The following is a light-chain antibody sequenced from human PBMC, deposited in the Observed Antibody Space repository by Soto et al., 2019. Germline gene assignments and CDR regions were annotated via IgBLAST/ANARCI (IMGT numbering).Light chain of an antibody. Sequence: QSALTQPASVSGSPGQSITISCTGTSSDVGGYNYVSWYQHHPGKVPKIIIYAVSNRPSGVSNRFSGSKSGNTASLTISGLQAEDEADYYCSSYTISNPYVFGTGTKGTVL. V-gene: IGLV2-14*01. CDR2: AVS. CDR3: SSYTISNPYV. CDR1: SSDVGGYNY. J-gene: IGLJ1*01.